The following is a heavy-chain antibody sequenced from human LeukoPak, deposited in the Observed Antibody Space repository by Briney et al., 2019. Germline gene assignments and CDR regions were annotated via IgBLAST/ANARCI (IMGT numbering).Heavy chain of an antibody. Sequence: PGRSLRLSCAASGFTFSSHAMHWVRQAPGKGLEWVSVIYSGGSTYYADSVKGRFTISRDNSKNTLYLQMNSLRAEDTAVYYCARAETTVDAFDIWGQGTMVTVSS. CDR1: GFTFSSHA. CDR3: ARAETTVDAFDI. CDR2: IYSGGST. V-gene: IGHV3-66*01. J-gene: IGHJ3*02. D-gene: IGHD4-17*01.